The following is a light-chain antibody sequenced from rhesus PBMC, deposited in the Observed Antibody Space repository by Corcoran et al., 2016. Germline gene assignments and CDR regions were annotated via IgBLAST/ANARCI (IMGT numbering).Light chain of an antibody. J-gene: IGKJ3*01. CDR2: GAS. V-gene: IGKV3S9*01. Sequence: EIVMTQSPATLSLSPGERATLSCRASQSVSSYVAWYQQKPEQAPRPLIYGASSRATVIPDRFSGSGSETDFTLIIRSLEPEDVRVYYCQQYNNWNTFGPGTKLDIK. CDR3: QQYNNWNT. CDR1: QSVSSY.